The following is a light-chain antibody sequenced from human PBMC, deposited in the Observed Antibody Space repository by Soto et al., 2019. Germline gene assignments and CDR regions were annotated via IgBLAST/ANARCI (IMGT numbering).Light chain of an antibody. J-gene: IGKJ1*01. CDR1: QSVLYSSNNKNY. Sequence: DIVMTQSPDSLAVSLGERATINCKSSQSVLYSSNNKNYLAWYQQKPGQVHKLIISWASTRESGVPDRFSGSGSGTDFSLTISSLQAEDVAVYYCQQYYITPRTFGQGTKVEI. CDR3: QQYYITPRT. V-gene: IGKV4-1*01. CDR2: WAS.